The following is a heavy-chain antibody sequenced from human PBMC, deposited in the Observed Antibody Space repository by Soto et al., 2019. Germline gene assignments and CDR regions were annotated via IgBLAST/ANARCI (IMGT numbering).Heavy chain of an antibody. CDR1: GFTFSSYW. V-gene: IGHV3-74*01. D-gene: IGHD3-22*01. CDR2: INSDGSST. J-gene: IGHJ4*02. CDR3: ARDPEGDYYDSSGTTYDY. Sequence: EVQLVESGGGLVQPGGSLRLSCAASGFTFSSYWMHWVRQAPGKGLVWVSRINSDGSSTSYADSVKGRFTTSRDNAKNTLYLQMNSLRAGDTAVYYCARDPEGDYYDSSGTTYDYWGQGTLVTVSS.